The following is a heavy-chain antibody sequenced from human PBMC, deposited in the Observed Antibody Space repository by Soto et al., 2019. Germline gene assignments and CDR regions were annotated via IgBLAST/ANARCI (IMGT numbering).Heavy chain of an antibody. D-gene: IGHD7-27*01. CDR1: GFSFSISP. J-gene: IGHJ4*02. Sequence: QVQLVESGGGVVQPGRSLRLSCAASGFSFSISPMHWVRQAPGEGPEWVALISYDGTNKFYADSVKGRFTISRDNSKSTLYWQVDSLRPEDAAVYYCARYPKTSGGQHWAFNYFDSWGQGTLVTVSS. CDR2: ISYDGTNK. V-gene: IGHV3-30-3*01. CDR3: ARYPKTSGGQHWAFNYFDS.